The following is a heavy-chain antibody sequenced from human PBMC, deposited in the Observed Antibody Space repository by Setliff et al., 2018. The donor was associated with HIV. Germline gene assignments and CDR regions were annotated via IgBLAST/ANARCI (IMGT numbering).Heavy chain of an antibody. CDR3: ARGRRFNYYDSSGYSDY. CDR1: GFTFRSCG. V-gene: IGHV3-30*02. J-gene: IGHJ4*02. D-gene: IGHD3-22*01. CDR2: IQFDGSDI. Sequence: PGGSLRLSCAASGFTFRSCGMHWVRQAPGKGLEWVAFIQFDGSDIHYADSVKGRFTISRDNSKNTLYLQMNSLRVEDAAVYYCARGRRFNYYDSSGYSDYWGQGTLVTVSS.